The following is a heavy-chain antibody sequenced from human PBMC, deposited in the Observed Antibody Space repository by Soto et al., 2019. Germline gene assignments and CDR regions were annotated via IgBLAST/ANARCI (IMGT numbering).Heavy chain of an antibody. CDR3: AKDLTRQLAYWLDP. V-gene: IGHV1-2*02. CDR2: INAHSGGT. Sequence: ASVKVSCKASGFSFTGYYIHWLRQAPGQGLEWMGWINAHSGGTEYAQKFQGRVTLTRDTSIATAYLTLTSLTSDVTALYYCAKDLTRQLAYWLDPWGQGTQVTVSS. CDR1: GFSFTGYY. D-gene: IGHD6-6*01. J-gene: IGHJ5*02.